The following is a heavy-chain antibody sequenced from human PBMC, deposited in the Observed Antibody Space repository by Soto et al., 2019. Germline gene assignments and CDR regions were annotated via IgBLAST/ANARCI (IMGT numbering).Heavy chain of an antibody. V-gene: IGHV4-31*03. D-gene: IGHD6-13*01. CDR3: ASLSGSWLSWFDP. Sequence: QVQLQESGPGLVKPSQTLSLTCIVSGGSISSNDFYWSWIRQHPGKGLEWIGYIYYSGNTDYNPSHKSRVTILVESSNNQFSLNVSSVTASDTAVYYCASLSGSWLSWFDPWGQGTLVNVSS. CDR1: GGSISSNDFY. CDR2: IYYSGNT. J-gene: IGHJ5*02.